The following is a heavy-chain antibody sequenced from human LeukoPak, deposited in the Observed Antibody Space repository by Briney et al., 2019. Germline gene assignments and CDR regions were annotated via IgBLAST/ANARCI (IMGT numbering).Heavy chain of an antibody. Sequence: PSETLSLTCTVSGGSISSSSYYWGWIRQPPGKGLEWIGSIYYSGSTYYNPSLKSRVTISVDTSKNQFSLKLSPVTAADTAVYYCAITPRGYCSSTSCAHRDYWGQGTLVTVSS. D-gene: IGHD2-2*01. CDR3: AITPRGYCSSTSCAHRDY. CDR1: GGSISSSSYY. J-gene: IGHJ4*02. CDR2: IYYSGST. V-gene: IGHV4-39*01.